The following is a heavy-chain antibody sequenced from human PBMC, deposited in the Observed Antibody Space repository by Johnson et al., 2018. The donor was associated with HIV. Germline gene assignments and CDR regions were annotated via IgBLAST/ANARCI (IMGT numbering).Heavy chain of an antibody. CDR3: TRESTEAFDI. CDR2: VTGSGART. Sequence: EVHLVESGGGLVQPGGSLRLSCAASGFTFSSYAMSWVRQAPGKGLEWVSSVTGSGARTYSHYADSVKGRFTISRDNSKNTLYLQMNSLRAEDTAVYYGTRESTEAFDIWGQGTMVTVSS. D-gene: IGHD1-14*01. CDR1: GFTFSSYA. V-gene: IGHV3-23*04. J-gene: IGHJ3*02.